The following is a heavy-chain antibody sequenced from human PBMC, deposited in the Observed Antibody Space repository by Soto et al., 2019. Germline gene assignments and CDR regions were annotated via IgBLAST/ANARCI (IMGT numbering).Heavy chain of an antibody. Sequence: ASVKVSCKASGYTFTGYYMHWVRQAPGQGLEWMGWINPNSGGTNYAQKFQGWVTMTRVTSISTAYMELSRLRSDDTAVYYCARVNSGYDYAFDIWGQGTMVTVSS. CDR2: INPNSGGT. V-gene: IGHV1-2*04. CDR3: ARVNSGYDYAFDI. CDR1: GYTFTGYY. D-gene: IGHD5-12*01. J-gene: IGHJ3*02.